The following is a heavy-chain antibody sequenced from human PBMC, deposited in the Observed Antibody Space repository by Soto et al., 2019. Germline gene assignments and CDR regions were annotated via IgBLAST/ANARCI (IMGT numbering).Heavy chain of an antibody. CDR3: ARLEGLATISYYFDF. CDR2: IYYRGNS. D-gene: IGHD3-9*01. CDR1: DDSINSDKYY. J-gene: IGHJ4*02. V-gene: IGHV4-39*01. Sequence: SETLSLTCSVSDDSINSDKYYWGWIRQPPGKGLEWIVSIYYRGNSYYNPSLQTRVTISLDKSKSQFSLKLNSVTAADSAVYFCARLEGLATISYYFDFWGPGALVTVSS.